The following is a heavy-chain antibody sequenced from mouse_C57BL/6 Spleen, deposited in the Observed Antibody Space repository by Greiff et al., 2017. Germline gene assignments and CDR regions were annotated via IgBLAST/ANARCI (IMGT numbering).Heavy chain of an antibody. D-gene: IGHD1-1*01. CDR2: IWSDGST. CDR3: ARLYGSSPYYYAMDY. CDR1: GFSLTSYG. J-gene: IGHJ4*01. Sequence: QVQLKESGPGLVAPSQRLSITCTVSGFSLTSYGVHWVRQPPGKGLEWLVVIWSDGSTTYNSALKSRLSISKDNSKSQVFLKMNSLQTDDTAMYYCARLYGSSPYYYAMDYWGQGTSVTVSS. V-gene: IGHV2-6*03.